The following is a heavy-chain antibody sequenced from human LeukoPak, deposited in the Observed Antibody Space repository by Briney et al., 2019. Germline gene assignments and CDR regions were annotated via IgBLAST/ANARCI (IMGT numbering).Heavy chain of an antibody. Sequence: SQTLSLTCTVSGGSISSGSYYWSWLRQPAGKGLEWIGRIYTSGSTNHNPSLKSRVTISVDTSKNQFSLKLSSVTAADTAVYYCATGRDGYNRDAFDIWGQGTMVTVSS. V-gene: IGHV4-61*02. J-gene: IGHJ3*02. D-gene: IGHD5-24*01. CDR3: ATGRDGYNRDAFDI. CDR1: GGSISSGSYY. CDR2: IYTSGST.